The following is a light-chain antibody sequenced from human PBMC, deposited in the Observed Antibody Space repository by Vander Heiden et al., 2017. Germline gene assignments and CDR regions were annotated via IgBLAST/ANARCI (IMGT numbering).Light chain of an antibody. Sequence: EIVMTQSPATLPVSPGERATLSCRASQSVSSNLAWYQQKPGQAPRLLIYGASTRATGIPARFSGSGYETEFTLTISSRQSEDFAVYYCQQYDDRPPWTFGQGTTVEI. CDR2: GAS. J-gene: IGKJ1*01. CDR1: QSVSSN. CDR3: QQYDDRPPWT. V-gene: IGKV3-15*01.